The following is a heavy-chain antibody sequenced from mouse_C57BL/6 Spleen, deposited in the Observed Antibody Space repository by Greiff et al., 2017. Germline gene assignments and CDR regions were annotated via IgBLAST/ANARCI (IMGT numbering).Heavy chain of an antibody. Sequence: VQLQQPGAELVRPGSSVKLSCKASGYNFTSYWMHWVKQRTEQGLEWIGRLDPEDGDTKYAPTFQGTATITADTSSNTAYLQLSSLTSEDTAVYYCARVYYDVAYFDYWGQGTTLTVSS. V-gene: IGHV14-2*01. J-gene: IGHJ2*01. D-gene: IGHD2-4*01. CDR2: LDPEDGDT. CDR3: ARVYYDVAYFDY. CDR1: GYNFTSYW.